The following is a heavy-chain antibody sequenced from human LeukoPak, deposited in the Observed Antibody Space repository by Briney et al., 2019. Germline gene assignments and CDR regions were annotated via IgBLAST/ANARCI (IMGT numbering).Heavy chain of an antibody. J-gene: IGHJ3*02. V-gene: IGHV1-69*06. CDR1: GYTFTNYG. CDR3: ARDEGAKIAFAI. D-gene: IGHD1-26*01. CDR2: IIPIFGTA. Sequence: ASVKVSCKASGYTFTNYGITWVRQAPGQGLEWMGGIIPIFGTANYAQNFQGRVTITADSSTSTAYMELSSLRSEDTAVYFCARDEGAKIAFAIWGQGTMVTVSS.